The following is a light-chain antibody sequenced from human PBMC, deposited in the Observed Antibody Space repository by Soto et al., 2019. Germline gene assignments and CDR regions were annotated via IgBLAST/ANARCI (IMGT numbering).Light chain of an antibody. Sequence: DIVMTQSPDSLAVSLDERATINCKSSQSALFNSNNKNYIAWYQQKPGQPPKLLIYWASTRESGVPDRFSGSGSGTDFTLTINSLQAEDVAVYYCQQYFTTPSWTFGQGTTVEIK. CDR1: QSALFNSNNKNY. CDR2: WAS. J-gene: IGKJ1*01. CDR3: QQYFTTPSWT. V-gene: IGKV4-1*01.